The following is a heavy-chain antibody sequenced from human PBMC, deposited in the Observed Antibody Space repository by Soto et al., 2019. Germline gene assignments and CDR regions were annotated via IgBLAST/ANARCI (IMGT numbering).Heavy chain of an antibody. CDR1: GGSFIGYY. J-gene: IGHJ4*02. D-gene: IGHD3-10*01. V-gene: IGHV4-34*01. CDR3: ARGSRGSGSIYFGARKYYFDY. CDR2: INHSGST. Sequence: PSETLSLTCAVYGGSFIGYYWTWIRQPPWKGLERIGEINHSGSTNYKSSLKSRVTISVDTSKNQFSLKLSSVIAADTAVYYCARGSRGSGSIYFGARKYYFDYWGQGALVTVSS.